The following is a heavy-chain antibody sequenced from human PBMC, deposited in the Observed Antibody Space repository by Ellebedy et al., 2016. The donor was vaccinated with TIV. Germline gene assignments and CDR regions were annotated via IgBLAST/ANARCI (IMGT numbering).Heavy chain of an antibody. V-gene: IGHV4-39*07. CDR2: IYYSGST. D-gene: IGHD3-9*01. Sequence: SETLSLXXTVSGGSISSYYWGWIRQPPGKGLEWIGSIYYSGSTYYNPSLKSRVTISVDTSKNQFSLKLSSVTAADTAVYYCARDGGRYYDILTGYTTNWFDPWGQGTLVTVSS. CDR1: GGSISSYY. J-gene: IGHJ5*02. CDR3: ARDGGRYYDILTGYTTNWFDP.